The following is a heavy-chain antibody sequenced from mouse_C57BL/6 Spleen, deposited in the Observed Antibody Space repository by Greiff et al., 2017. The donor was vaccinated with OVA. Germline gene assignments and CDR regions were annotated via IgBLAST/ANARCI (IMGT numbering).Heavy chain of an antibody. CDR1: GYTFTSYW. CDR3: AIYARDFDY. J-gene: IGHJ2*01. Sequence: QVQLQQPGAELVMPGASVKLSCKASGYTFTSYWMHWVKQRPGQGLEWIGEIDPSDSYTNYNQKFKGKSTLTVDKSSSTAYMQLSSLTSEDSAVYYCAIYARDFDYWGQGTTLTVSS. CDR2: IDPSDSYT. V-gene: IGHV1-69*01.